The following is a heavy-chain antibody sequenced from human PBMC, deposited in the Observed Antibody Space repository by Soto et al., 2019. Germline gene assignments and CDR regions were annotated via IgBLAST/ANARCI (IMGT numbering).Heavy chain of an antibody. CDR1: GYIFSDFW. V-gene: IGHV3-7*05. Sequence: EVHLVESGGGLVQPGGSLRLSCAASGYIFSDFWMSWVRQGPGKGLEWVANIKGDESERYYEDSVRGRFTISRDNDKKALYLQRNSLGVEDTAVYYCARATGSGWNGQDVRGMDVWGQGTTGNVSS. D-gene: IGHD6-19*01. CDR2: IKGDESER. J-gene: IGHJ6*02. CDR3: ARATGSGWNGQDVRGMDV.